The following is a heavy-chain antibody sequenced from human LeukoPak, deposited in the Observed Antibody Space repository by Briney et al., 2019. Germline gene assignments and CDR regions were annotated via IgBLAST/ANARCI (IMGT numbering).Heavy chain of an antibody. Sequence: SETLSLTCTVSGGSVTSYYWSWIRQPPGKGLEWIGYIYYNGGTNYNPSLKSRTTISLGTSKNQFSLRLSSVTAADTAVYYCAGGGDKAKTGYWGQGTLVTASS. CDR3: AGGGDKAKTGY. V-gene: IGHV4-59*08. CDR2: IYYNGGT. J-gene: IGHJ4*02. CDR1: GGSVTSYY. D-gene: IGHD2-15*01.